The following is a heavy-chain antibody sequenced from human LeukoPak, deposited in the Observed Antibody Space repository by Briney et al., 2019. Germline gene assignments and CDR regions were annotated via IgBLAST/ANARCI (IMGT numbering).Heavy chain of an antibody. V-gene: IGHV3-48*01. J-gene: IGHJ4*02. Sequence: PGGSLRLSCAASGFTFSSYSMNWVRQAPGKGLEWISYISTSSTTIYYADSVKGRFTISRDNAKNSLYLQMDSLRAEDTAVYYCARQAGGWSDYWGQGTLVTVSS. CDR1: GFTFSSYS. CDR3: ARQAGGWSDY. D-gene: IGHD6-19*01. CDR2: ISTSSTTI.